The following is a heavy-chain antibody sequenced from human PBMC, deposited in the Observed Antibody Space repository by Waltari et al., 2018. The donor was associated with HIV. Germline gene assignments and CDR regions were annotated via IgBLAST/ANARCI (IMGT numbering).Heavy chain of an antibody. J-gene: IGHJ3*02. V-gene: IGHV2-70*15. CDR1: GFSLSTSGMC. Sequence: QVTLRESGPALVKPTQTLTLTCTFSGFSLSTSGMCVSWIRQPPGKALEWLARIDWDDDKYYSTSLKTRLTISKYTSKNQVVLTMTNMDPVDTATYYCARFVSLPTDSSGYYLDAFDIWGQGTMVTVSS. CDR2: IDWDDDK. CDR3: ARFVSLPTDSSGYYLDAFDI. D-gene: IGHD3-22*01.